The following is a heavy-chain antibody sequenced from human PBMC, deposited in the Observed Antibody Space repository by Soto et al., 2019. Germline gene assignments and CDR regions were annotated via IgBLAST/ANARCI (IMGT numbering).Heavy chain of an antibody. CDR1: GGTFSSYA. J-gene: IGHJ6*02. V-gene: IGHV1-69*01. Sequence: QVQLVQSGAEVKKPGSSVKVSCKASGGTFSSYAISWVRQAPGHGLEWMGGIIPIFGTANYAQKFQGRDTITADESRSTAYMELRSLRSEDTAVYYCESNRARHIVVESRDCWVQGTTVTVSS. D-gene: IGHD2-21*01. CDR2: IIPIFGTA. CDR3: ESNRARHIVVESRDC.